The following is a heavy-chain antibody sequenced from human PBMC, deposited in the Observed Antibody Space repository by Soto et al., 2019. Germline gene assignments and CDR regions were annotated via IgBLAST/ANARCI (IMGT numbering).Heavy chain of an antibody. D-gene: IGHD3-10*01. J-gene: IGHJ4*03. V-gene: IGHV3-23*01. Sequence: EVRLLESGGGLVQPGGSLRPSCAGSGFTFSSNAMSWVRQAPGKGLEWVSSVSGDGYASDYADSVKGRFTVSRHNSKNTLYLQMNSLRAEDTAVYYCAKRHYYGSGSFALATWGQGTLVTVSS. CDR3: AKRHYYGSGSFALAT. CDR2: VSGDGYAS. CDR1: GFTFSSNA.